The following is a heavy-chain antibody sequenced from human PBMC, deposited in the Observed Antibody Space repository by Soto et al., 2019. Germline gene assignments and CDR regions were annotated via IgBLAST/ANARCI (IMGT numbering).Heavy chain of an antibody. CDR3: AKYDPGYSSSGYFDY. D-gene: IGHD6-13*01. Sequence: GGSLRLSCAASGFTFDDYAMHWVRQAPGKGLEWVSLISWDGGSTYYADSVKGRFTISRDNSKNSLYLQLNSLRAEDTALYYCAKYDPGYSSSGYFDYWGQGTLVTVSS. V-gene: IGHV3-43D*03. CDR1: GFTFDDYA. CDR2: ISWDGGST. J-gene: IGHJ4*01.